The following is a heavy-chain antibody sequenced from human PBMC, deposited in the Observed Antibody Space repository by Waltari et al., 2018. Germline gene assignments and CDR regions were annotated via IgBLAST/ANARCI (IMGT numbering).Heavy chain of an antibody. D-gene: IGHD2-15*01. Sequence: QVQLVQSGAEVKKPGASVKVSCKASGYTFTGYYMHWVRQAPGQGLEWRGGINPNGGGTNYAQKFQGRVTMTRDTSISTAYMELSRLRSDDTAVYYCARSVVADRLDYWGQGTLVTVSS. CDR1: GYTFTGYY. V-gene: IGHV1-2*02. J-gene: IGHJ4*02. CDR3: ARSVVADRLDY. CDR2: INPNGGGT.